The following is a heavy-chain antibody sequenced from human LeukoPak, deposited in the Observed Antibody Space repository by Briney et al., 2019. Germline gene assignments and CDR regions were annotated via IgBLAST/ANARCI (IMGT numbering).Heavy chain of an antibody. V-gene: IGHV4-39*07. CDR1: GGSISSSSYF. CDR2: IYYSGTT. D-gene: IGHD3-10*01. CDR3: ARDLVRGVFDY. J-gene: IGHJ4*02. Sequence: SETLSLTCTVSGGSISSSSYFWGWIRQPPGKGLEWIGSIYYSGTTYYNPSLKGRVTISVDTSNNQFSLKLSSVTAADTAVYYCARDLVRGVFDYWGQGTLVTVSS.